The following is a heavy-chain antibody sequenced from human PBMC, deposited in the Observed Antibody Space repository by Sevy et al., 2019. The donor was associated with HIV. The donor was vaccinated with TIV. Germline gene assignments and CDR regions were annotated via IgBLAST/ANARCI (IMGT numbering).Heavy chain of an antibody. Sequence: GGSLRLSCAASGFTFSNYDMNWVRQAPGKGAEWVSSISSDSSRIYYADSVKGRLTISRDNAKNSLYVQMNRLRAEDTAVYYCAREGGYTDQGMDVWGQGTTVTVSS. V-gene: IGHV3-48*01. CDR3: AREGGYTDQGMDV. J-gene: IGHJ6*02. D-gene: IGHD5-12*01. CDR1: GFTFSNYD. CDR2: ISSDSSRI.